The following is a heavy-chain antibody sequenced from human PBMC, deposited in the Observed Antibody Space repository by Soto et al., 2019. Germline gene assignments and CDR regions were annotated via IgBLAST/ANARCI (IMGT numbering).Heavy chain of an antibody. CDR3: AKDQLEEAASFDY. V-gene: IGHV3-23*04. D-gene: IGHD5-18*01. Sequence: VQLAESGGGVVQPGRSLRLSCAASGFTFSSYAMSWVRQAPGKGLEWVSTISGSGGSTYYADSVKGRFTISRDNSKNTLYLQMNSLRAEDTAVYYCAKDQLEEAASFDYWGQGTLVTVSS. CDR2: ISGSGGST. CDR1: GFTFSSYA. J-gene: IGHJ4*02.